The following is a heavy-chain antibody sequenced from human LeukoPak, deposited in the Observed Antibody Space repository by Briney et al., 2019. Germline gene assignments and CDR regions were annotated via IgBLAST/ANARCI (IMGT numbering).Heavy chain of an antibody. CDR1: GFTFSSYA. V-gene: IGHV3-30-3*01. D-gene: IGHD3-10*01. CDR2: ISYDGSNK. Sequence: GGSLRLSCAASGFTFSSYAMHWVRQAPGKGLEWVAVISYDGSNKYYADSVKGRFTISRDNSKNTLYLQMNSLRAEDTAVYYCAGSFPPRWYYYGSGSYDYWGQGTLVTVSP. J-gene: IGHJ4*02. CDR3: AGSFPPRWYYYGSGSYDY.